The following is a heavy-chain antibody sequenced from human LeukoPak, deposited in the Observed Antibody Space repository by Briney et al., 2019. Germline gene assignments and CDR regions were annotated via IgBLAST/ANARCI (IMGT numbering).Heavy chain of an antibody. CDR3: ARWGGIVVGASTTHFDY. J-gene: IGHJ4*02. D-gene: IGHD2-21*01. V-gene: IGHV1-18*01. Sequence: ASVKVSCKASGYTFTRYGISWVRQAPGQGLEWMGWIGTYNGNTDYAQKLQGRVTMTTDTSTSTAYMELRSLRSDDTAVYYCARWGGIVVGASTTHFDYWGQGTLVTVSS. CDR2: IGTYNGNT. CDR1: GYTFTRYG.